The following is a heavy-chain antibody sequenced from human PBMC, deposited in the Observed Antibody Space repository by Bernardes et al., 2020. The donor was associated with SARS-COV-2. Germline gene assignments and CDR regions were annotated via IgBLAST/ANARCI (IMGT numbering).Heavy chain of an antibody. J-gene: IGHJ4*02. CDR1: GFTFSSYG. CDR3: ARGWLENSNAY. V-gene: IGHV3-48*01. Sequence: GGSLRLSCAASGFTFSSYGMSWVRQAPGKGLEWVSFIGPSITTMYYADSVRGRFTISRDNAKKSLYLEMNSLRAEDTAVYYCARGWLENSNAYWGQGTLVTVSS. CDR2: IGPSITTM. D-gene: IGHD5-12*01.